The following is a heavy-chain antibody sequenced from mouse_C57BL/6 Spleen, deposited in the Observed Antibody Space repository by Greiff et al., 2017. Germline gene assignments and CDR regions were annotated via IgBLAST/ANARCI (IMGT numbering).Heavy chain of an antibody. CDR2: IYPSDSET. Sequence: QVQLQQPGAELVRPGSSVKLSCKASGYTFTSYWLDWVKQRPGQGLEWIGNIYPSDSETHYNQKFKDKATLTVDKSSSTAYMQLSSLTSEDSAVYYCARHGYYVGWYFDVWGTGTTVTVSS. D-gene: IGHD2-3*01. J-gene: IGHJ1*03. CDR1: GYTFTSYW. V-gene: IGHV1-61*01. CDR3: ARHGYYVGWYFDV.